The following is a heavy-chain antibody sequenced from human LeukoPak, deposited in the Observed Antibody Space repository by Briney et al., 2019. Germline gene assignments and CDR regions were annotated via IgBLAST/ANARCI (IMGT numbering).Heavy chain of an antibody. CDR3: ARDNRGSDPEHWAR. CDR2: IKPDGSEK. J-gene: IGHJ4*02. D-gene: IGHD5-12*01. V-gene: IGHV3-7*05. CDR1: GFTFSRYW. Sequence: PGGSLRLSCAASGFTFSRYWMSWVRQAPGKGLEWVASIKPDGSEKYYVDSVKGRFTISRDNAKNSLYLQVNSLRAEDTAVYYCARDNRGSDPEHWARWGQGTLVIVSS.